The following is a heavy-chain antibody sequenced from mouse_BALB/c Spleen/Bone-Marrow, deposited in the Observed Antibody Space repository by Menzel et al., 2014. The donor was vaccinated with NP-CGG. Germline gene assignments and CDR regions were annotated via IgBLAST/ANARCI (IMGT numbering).Heavy chain of an antibody. J-gene: IGHJ1*01. CDR3: TRDDSPYWYFDV. CDR1: GYSFTAYN. CDR2: IDPYYGGT. D-gene: IGHD2-4*01. V-gene: IGHV1-39*01. Sequence: VQLKESGPELEKPGASVKISCKASGYSFTAYNMNWVKQSNGKSLEWIGSIDPYYGGTSYNQKFKAKATLTVDKSSSTAYMQLKDLTSEDSAVYYCTRDDSPYWYFDVWGAGTTVTVSS.